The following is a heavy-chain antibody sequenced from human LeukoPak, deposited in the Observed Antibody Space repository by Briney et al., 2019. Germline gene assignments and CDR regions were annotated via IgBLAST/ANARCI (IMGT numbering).Heavy chain of an antibody. CDR1: GFTFSSYA. D-gene: IGHD3-22*01. CDR2: LSGSGGNT. J-gene: IGHJ4*02. Sequence: GGSLRLSCAASGFTFSSYAMRWVRQAPGKGLEWVSTLSGSGGNTYYADSVKGRVTISSDNSKNTLYLQMNSLRAEDTAVYHCAKGSYYYDSADYFDYWGQGTLVTVSS. V-gene: IGHV3-23*01. CDR3: AKGSYYYDSADYFDY.